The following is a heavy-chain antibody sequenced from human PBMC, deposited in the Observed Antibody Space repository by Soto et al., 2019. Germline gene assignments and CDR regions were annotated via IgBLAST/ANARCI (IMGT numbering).Heavy chain of an antibody. CDR1: GGSFTSYY. Sequence: SETLSLTCTVSGGSFTSYYWSWIRQPPGKGLEWIGYIYYSGSTKYNPSLESPVTISLDTSENQFSLKLSSVTAADTAVYYCASVKNWNDFDYWGQGTLVTVSS. V-gene: IGHV4-59*01. D-gene: IGHD1-1*01. CDR3: ASVKNWNDFDY. CDR2: IYYSGST. J-gene: IGHJ4*02.